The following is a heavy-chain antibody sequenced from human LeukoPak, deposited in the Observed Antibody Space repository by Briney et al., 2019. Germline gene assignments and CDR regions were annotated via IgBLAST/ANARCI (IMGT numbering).Heavy chain of an antibody. J-gene: IGHJ4*01. CDR2: ITGDDST. CDR3: AKGHYDGRDF. V-gene: IGHV3-23*01. CDR1: ALTFGTFA. Sequence: GQSMTLSRAVYALTFGTFAFSWVRQAPGKVLEWVSSITGDDSTYYADSVKGRFTISSDTSSITLYLQMNRLRAKDTALYYCAKGHYDGRDFWGQGTLVTVSS. D-gene: IGHD4-23*01.